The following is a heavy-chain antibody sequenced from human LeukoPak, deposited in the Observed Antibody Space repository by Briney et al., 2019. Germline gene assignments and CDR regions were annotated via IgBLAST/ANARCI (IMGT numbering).Heavy chain of an antibody. V-gene: IGHV3-9*01. CDR3: AGAVGIDY. J-gene: IGHJ4*02. CDR2: LSWNSGSI. D-gene: IGHD6-13*01. Sequence: GRSLRLSCAASGFTFDDYAMHWVRQAPGKGLEWVSGLSWNSGSIGYADSVKGRFTISRDNAKNSLYLQMNSLRAEDTAVYYCAGAVGIDYWGQGTLVTVSS. CDR1: GFTFDDYA.